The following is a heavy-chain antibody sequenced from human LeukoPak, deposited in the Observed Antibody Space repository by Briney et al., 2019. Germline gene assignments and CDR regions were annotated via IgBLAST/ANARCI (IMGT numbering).Heavy chain of an antibody. V-gene: IGHV3-30-3*01. CDR1: GFTFSSYA. CDR2: ISYDGSNK. CDR3: TKNDYGDY. D-gene: IGHD2/OR15-2a*01. J-gene: IGHJ4*02. Sequence: GGSLRLSCAASGFTFSSYAMHWVRQAPGKGLEWVAVISYDGSNKYYADSVKGRFTISRDNSKNTLYMLMNSLRAEDTAVYYCTKNDYGDYWGQGALVIVSS.